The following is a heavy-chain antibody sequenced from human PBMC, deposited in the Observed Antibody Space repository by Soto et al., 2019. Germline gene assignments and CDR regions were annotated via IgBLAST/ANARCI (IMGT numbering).Heavy chain of an antibody. J-gene: IGHJ4*02. Sequence: PGGSLRLSCAASGFTFSSYAMHWVRQAPGKGLEWVAVISYDGSNKYYADSVKGRFTISRDNSKNTLYLQMNSLRAEDTAVYYCARDRWIQLWPQVDYWGQGTLVTVSS. CDR2: ISYDGSNK. CDR3: ARDRWIQLWPQVDY. D-gene: IGHD5-18*01. CDR1: GFTFSSYA. V-gene: IGHV3-30-3*01.